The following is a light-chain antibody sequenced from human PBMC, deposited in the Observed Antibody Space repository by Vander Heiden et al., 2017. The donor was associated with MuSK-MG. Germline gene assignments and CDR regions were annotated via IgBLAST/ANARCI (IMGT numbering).Light chain of an antibody. Sequence: QSVLTQPPSASGTPGQRVTLSCSGTTSNIGSNYVYWYQQRPGTAPKLLIYRNNQRPSGVPDRFSGSKSGTSAALAISGLRSEDEADYYCAAWDDSLSGLVFGGGTKLTVL. V-gene: IGLV1-47*01. CDR1: TSNIGSNY. J-gene: IGLJ2*01. CDR3: AAWDDSLSGLV. CDR2: RNN.